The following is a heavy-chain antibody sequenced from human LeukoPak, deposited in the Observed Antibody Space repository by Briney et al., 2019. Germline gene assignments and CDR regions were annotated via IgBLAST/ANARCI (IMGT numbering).Heavy chain of an antibody. J-gene: IGHJ5*02. D-gene: IGHD1-26*01. CDR1: GGSIRGCY. CDR3: ARGEMLGLDP. CDR2: IYSSAYT. Sequence: PSETLSLTCTVSGGSIRGCYYSWIRQPPGKGLEWVGYIYSSAYTNYNPSLKSRVTISVDTSKNQFSLRLISVTAADTAVYYCARGEMLGLDPWGQEPLVAVPS. V-gene: IGHV4-59*01.